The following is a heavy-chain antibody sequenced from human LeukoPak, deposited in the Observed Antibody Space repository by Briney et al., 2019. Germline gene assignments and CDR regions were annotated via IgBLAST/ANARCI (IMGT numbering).Heavy chain of an antibody. D-gene: IGHD5-24*01. V-gene: IGHV1-46*01. CDR1: GYTFTSYY. J-gene: IGHJ3*02. Sequence: ASVKVSCKASGYTFTSYYMHWVRQAPGQGLEWMGIINPGGGNTNYAQNFQGRVTMTRDTSASTVYMELSSLRSEDTAIYYCARIRDGYNDAYDIWGQGTVVTVPS. CDR2: INPGGGNT. CDR3: ARIRDGYNDAYDI.